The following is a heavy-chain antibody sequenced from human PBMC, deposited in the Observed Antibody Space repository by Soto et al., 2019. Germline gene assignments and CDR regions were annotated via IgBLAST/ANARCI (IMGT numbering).Heavy chain of an antibody. D-gene: IGHD3-10*01. CDR2: IIPIFGTA. CDR3: AREDGSGSYYYYYGMDV. V-gene: IGHV1-69*01. J-gene: IGHJ6*02. CDR1: GGTFSSYA. Sequence: QVQLVQSGAEVKKPGSSVKVSCKASGGTFSSYAISWVRQAPGQGLEWMGGIIPIFGTASYAQKCQGRVTITADESTSTAYMERSSLRSEDTAVYYCAREDGSGSYYYYYGMDVWGQGTTVTVSS.